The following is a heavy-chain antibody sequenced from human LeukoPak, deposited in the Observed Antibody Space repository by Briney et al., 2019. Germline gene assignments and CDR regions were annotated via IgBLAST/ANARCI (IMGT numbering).Heavy chain of an antibody. CDR1: GGSISSYY. V-gene: IGHV4-4*07. CDR3: ARDKSSWYSGDYYYYMDV. Sequence: SETLSLTCTVSGGSISSYYWSWIRQPAGKGLEWIGRIYTSGSTNYNPSLKSRVTMSVDTSKNRFSLKLSSVTAADTAVYYCARDKSSWYSGDYYYYMDVWGKGTTVTVSS. J-gene: IGHJ6*03. CDR2: IYTSGST. D-gene: IGHD6-13*01.